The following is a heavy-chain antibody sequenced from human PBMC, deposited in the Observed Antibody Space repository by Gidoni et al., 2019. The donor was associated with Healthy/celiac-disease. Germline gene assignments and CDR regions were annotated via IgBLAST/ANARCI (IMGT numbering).Heavy chain of an antibody. CDR3: ARAPGKQLVPYWYFDL. V-gene: IGHV1-69*12. J-gene: IGHJ2*01. D-gene: IGHD6-6*01. CDR1: GGTFSSYA. Sequence: QVQLVQSGAEVKTPGSSVKVSCKASGGTFSSYAISWVRQAPGQGLEWMGGIIPIFGTANYAQKFQGRVTITADESTSTAYMELSSLRSEDTDVYYCARAPGKQLVPYWYFDLWGRGTLVTVSS. CDR2: IIPIFGTA.